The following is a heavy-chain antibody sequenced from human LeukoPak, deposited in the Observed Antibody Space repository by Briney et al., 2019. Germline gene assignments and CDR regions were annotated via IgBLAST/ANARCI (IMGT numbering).Heavy chain of an antibody. CDR2: ISYDGSNK. J-gene: IGHJ6*02. CDR1: GFTFSSYG. V-gene: IGHV3-30*18. D-gene: IGHD1-26*01. CDR3: AKDGLVGATYTYGMDV. Sequence: GGSLRLSCAASGFTFSSYGMHWVRQAPGKGLEWVAVISYDGSNKYYADSVKGRFTISRDDSKNTLYLQMNSLRAEDTAVYYCAKDGLVGATYTYGMDVWGQGTTVTVSS.